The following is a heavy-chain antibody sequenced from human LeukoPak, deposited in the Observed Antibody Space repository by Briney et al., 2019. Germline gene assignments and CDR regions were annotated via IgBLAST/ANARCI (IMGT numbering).Heavy chain of an antibody. Sequence: GGSLRLSCAGSGFTFSNYAMTWVRQAPGKGLEWVSSVSGSGRNTFYPDSVKGRFTISRDNAKNSLYLQLNSLRDEDTAVYYCARTGDSTGYYVWLDPWGQGTLVTVSS. CDR1: GFTFSNYA. J-gene: IGHJ5*02. D-gene: IGHD6-25*01. CDR2: VSGSGRNT. CDR3: ARTGDSTGYYVWLDP. V-gene: IGHV3-23*01.